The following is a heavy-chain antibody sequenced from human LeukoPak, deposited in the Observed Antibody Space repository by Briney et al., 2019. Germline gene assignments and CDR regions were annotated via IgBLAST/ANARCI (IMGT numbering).Heavy chain of an antibody. V-gene: IGHV1-18*04. CDR1: GYTFTNYY. D-gene: IGHD3-3*01. J-gene: IGHJ6*03. CDR3: ARDVFLEWFKDYMDV. Sequence: ASVKVSCKGSGYTFTNYYMHWLRQAPGQGLEWMGLISAYNGNTNYAQKLQGRVTMTTDTTTSTAYMELRSLRSDDTAVYYCARDVFLEWFKDYMDVWGKGTTVTVSS. CDR2: ISAYNGNT.